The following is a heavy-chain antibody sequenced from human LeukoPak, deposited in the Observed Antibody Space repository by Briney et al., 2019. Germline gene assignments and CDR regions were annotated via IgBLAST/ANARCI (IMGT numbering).Heavy chain of an antibody. J-gene: IGHJ6*02. D-gene: IGHD6-13*01. Sequence: PGGSLRLSCAASGFTFSSYAMSWVRQAPGKGLEWVSAISGSGGSTYYADSVKGRFTISRDNSKNTLYPQMNSLRAEDTAVYYCANPYSSSWSFYYYGMDVWGQGTTVTVSS. CDR2: ISGSGGST. V-gene: IGHV3-23*01. CDR3: ANPYSSSWSFYYYGMDV. CDR1: GFTFSSYA.